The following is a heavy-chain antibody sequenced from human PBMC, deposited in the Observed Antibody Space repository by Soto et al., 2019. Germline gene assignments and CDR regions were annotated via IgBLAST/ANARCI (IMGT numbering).Heavy chain of an antibody. CDR2: ISDDGRNE. J-gene: IGHJ4*02. CDR1: GFTFNTYG. V-gene: IGHV3-30*03. CDR3: ATEGIELWSAFAY. D-gene: IGHD5-18*01. Sequence: QVQLVESGGGVVQPGRSLRLSCAASGFTFNTYGMHWVRQAPGKGLEWVAVISDDGRNEYYADSLQGRFTISRDNSKKALFLQMKSRRPDDTAVYDCATEGIELWSAFAYGGQGPPVTVSS.